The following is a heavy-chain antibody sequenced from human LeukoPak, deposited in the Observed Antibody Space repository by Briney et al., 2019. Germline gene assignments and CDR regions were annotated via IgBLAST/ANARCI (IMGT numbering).Heavy chain of an antibody. J-gene: IGHJ4*02. CDR1: GGSFSGYY. V-gene: IGHV4-34*01. CDR3: ATGSVYSSSSFDY. D-gene: IGHD6-6*01. Sequence: SETLSLTCAVYGGSFSGYYWSWIRQPPGKGLEWIGEINHSGSTNYNPSLKSRVTISVDTSKNQFSLKLSSVTAADTAVYYYATGSVYSSSSFDYWGQGTLVTVSS. CDR2: INHSGST.